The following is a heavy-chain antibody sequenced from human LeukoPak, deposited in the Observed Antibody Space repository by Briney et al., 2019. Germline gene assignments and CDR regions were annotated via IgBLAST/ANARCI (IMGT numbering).Heavy chain of an antibody. J-gene: IGHJ3*01. CDR2: ISGSGART. CDR1: GFTFSNYA. Sequence: GGSLRLSSAASGFTFSNYAMSWVRQAPGKGLEWVSGISGSGARTYNADSVKGRFTISRDNSKNTLYLQMNSLRADDTAVYYCAKGVRQWELLDAFNFRGHGTMVTVSS. V-gene: IGHV3-23*01. CDR3: AKGVRQWELLDAFNF. D-gene: IGHD1-26*01.